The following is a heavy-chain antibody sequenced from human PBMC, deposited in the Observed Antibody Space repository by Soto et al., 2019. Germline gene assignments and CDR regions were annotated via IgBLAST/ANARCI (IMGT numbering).Heavy chain of an antibody. Sequence: EEQLLESGGGVVQRGGSLRLSCAASGFIFSNYAMTWVRQAPGKGLEWVSRISGRGGSTYYADSVKGRLTMSRDNSKNTLYLQMNSLSAEDTAIYYCATEMGATQGPFDNWGQGTLVTVSS. D-gene: IGHD1-26*01. CDR3: ATEMGATQGPFDN. V-gene: IGHV3-23*01. J-gene: IGHJ4*02. CDR2: ISGRGGST. CDR1: GFIFSNYA.